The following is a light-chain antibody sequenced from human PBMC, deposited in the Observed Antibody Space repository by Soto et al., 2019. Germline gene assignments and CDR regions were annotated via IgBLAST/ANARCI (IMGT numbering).Light chain of an antibody. CDR1: QSVNSW. V-gene: IGKV1-5*03. J-gene: IGKJ5*01. CDR2: KAS. CDR3: QQYNTASTS. Sequence: DVQVTQSPSTLSASVGDRVTITCRASQSVNSWLAWYQQKPGKAPKLLIHKASTLQSGVPSRFSGSGSGTEFTLTISSLQPDDFATYFCQQYNTASTSFGQGTRLEIK.